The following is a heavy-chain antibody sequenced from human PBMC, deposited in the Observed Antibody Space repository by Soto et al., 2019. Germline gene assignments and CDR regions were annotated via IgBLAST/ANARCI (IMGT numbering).Heavy chain of an antibody. CDR1: GGSFSGYY. CDR3: ARALAPRRLAYLDY. Sequence: QVQLQQWGAGLLKPSETLSLTCAVYGGSFSGYYWSWIRQPPGKGLEWIGEISHSGSTNYNPSLKSRVTISVDTSKNQFSLKLSSVTAADTAVYYCARALAPRRLAYLDYWGQGTLVTVSS. D-gene: IGHD6-19*01. CDR2: ISHSGST. V-gene: IGHV4-34*01. J-gene: IGHJ4*02.